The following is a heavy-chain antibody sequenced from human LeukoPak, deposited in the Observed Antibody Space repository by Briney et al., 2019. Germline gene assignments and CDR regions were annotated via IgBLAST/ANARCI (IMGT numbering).Heavy chain of an antibody. Sequence: PGGSLRLSCAASGFPVSSNYMSWVRQAPGKGLEWVSVIYSGGSTYYADSVKGRFTISRDNSKNTLYLQMNSLRAEDTAVYYCATEMRAMVSAYDYWGQGTLVTVSS. V-gene: IGHV3-53*01. CDR3: ATEMRAMVSAYDY. J-gene: IGHJ4*02. D-gene: IGHD5-18*01. CDR1: GFPVSSNY. CDR2: IYSGGST.